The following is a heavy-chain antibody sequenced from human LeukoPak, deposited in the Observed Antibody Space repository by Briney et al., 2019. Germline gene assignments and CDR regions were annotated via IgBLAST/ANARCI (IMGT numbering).Heavy chain of an antibody. Sequence: GGSLRLSCAASGFTFSSYAMHWVRQAPGKGLEWVAVISYDGSNKYYADSVKGRFTISRDNSKNTLYLQMNSLRAEDTAVYYCARDPSAVMVRGVIDWGQGTLVTVSS. V-gene: IGHV3-30-3*01. D-gene: IGHD3-10*01. J-gene: IGHJ4*02. CDR2: ISYDGSNK. CDR1: GFTFSSYA. CDR3: ARDPSAVMVRGVID.